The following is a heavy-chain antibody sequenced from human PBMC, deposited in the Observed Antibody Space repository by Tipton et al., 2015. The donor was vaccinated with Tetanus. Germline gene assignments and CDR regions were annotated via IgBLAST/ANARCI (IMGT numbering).Heavy chain of an antibody. Sequence: LRLSCAVSGASISTNRRFDWAWIRQPPGKGLEWIGSISYRGSTSYSPSLKSRVTMSVDTSRNKFSLNLTSVTAADTAVYFCARHLIYTYTSRYFDYWGLGTLVTVSS. CDR1: GASISTNRRFD. CDR3: ARHLIYTYTSRYFDY. D-gene: IGHD5-18*01. V-gene: IGHV4-39*01. J-gene: IGHJ4*02. CDR2: ISYRGST.